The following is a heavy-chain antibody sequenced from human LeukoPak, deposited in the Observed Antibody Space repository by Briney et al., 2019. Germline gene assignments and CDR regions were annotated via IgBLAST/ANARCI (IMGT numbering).Heavy chain of an antibody. J-gene: IGHJ3*02. Sequence: SETLSLTCTVSGGSISSSSYYWGWIRQPPGKGLEWIGSIYYSGSTYYNPSLKSRVTISVDTSKNQFSLKLSSVTAADTAVYYCARRPLPWRGAFDIWGQGTMVTVSS. V-gene: IGHV4-39*01. CDR1: GGSISSSSYY. D-gene: IGHD2-2*01. CDR2: IYYSGST. CDR3: ARRPLPWRGAFDI.